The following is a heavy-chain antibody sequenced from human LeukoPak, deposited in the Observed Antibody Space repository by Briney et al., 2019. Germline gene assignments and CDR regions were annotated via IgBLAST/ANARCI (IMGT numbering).Heavy chain of an antibody. V-gene: IGHV3-53*01. CDR3: ARERSGSSGFFDY. Sequence: GGSLRLSCAASGFIVNTNYMTWVRQAPGRGLEWVSFIYADGNTYYADSVKGRFTISRDISKNAVYLQMNSLRAEDTAVYYCARERSGSSGFFDYWGQGTLVTVSS. D-gene: IGHD6-19*01. CDR1: GFIVNTNY. J-gene: IGHJ4*02. CDR2: IYADGNT.